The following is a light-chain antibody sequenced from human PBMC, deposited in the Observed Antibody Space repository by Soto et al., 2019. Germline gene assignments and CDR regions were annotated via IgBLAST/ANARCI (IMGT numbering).Light chain of an antibody. CDR1: QDINNW. CDR2: DAS. CDR3: QQLFDSPIT. J-gene: IGKJ5*01. Sequence: DIQMTQSPSTLSASVGDRVTITCRASQDINNWLAWYQQKPGNAPKFLIYDASTLESGVPSRFSATVSGTEFSLTITSLQPEDFATYYCQQLFDSPITFGQGTRLEIK. V-gene: IGKV1-5*01.